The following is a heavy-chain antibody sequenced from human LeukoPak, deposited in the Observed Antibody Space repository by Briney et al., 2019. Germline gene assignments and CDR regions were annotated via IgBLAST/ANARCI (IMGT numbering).Heavy chain of an antibody. V-gene: IGHV3-33*01. J-gene: IGHJ4*02. CDR3: VRDRLEAVTDDDYFDY. CDR1: GFTFSSYG. Sequence: PGGSLRLSRAASGFTFSSYGMHWVRQAPGRGLEWVAVIWYDGSNKYYGDSVKGRFTISRDNSKNTVYLQMNSLRAEDTGVYYCVRDRLEAVTDDDYFDYWGQGTLVTVSS. CDR2: IWYDGSNK. D-gene: IGHD2-21*02.